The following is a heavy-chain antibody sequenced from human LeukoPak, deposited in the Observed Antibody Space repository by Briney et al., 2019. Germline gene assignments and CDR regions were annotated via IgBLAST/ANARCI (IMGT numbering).Heavy chain of an antibody. J-gene: IGHJ6*03. CDR2: IYYSGST. D-gene: IGHD6-13*01. Sequence: SEALSLTCTVSGDSISSSSYYWGWIRQPPGKGLEWIGSIYYSGSTYYNPSLKSRVTISVDTSKNQFSLKLNSVTAADTAVYYCARKQQLIFPYYMDVWGKGTTITVSS. V-gene: IGHV4-39*01. CDR3: ARKQQLIFPYYMDV. CDR1: GDSISSSSYY.